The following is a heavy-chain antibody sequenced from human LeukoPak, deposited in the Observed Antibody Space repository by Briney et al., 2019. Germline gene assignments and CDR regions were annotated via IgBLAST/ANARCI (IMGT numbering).Heavy chain of an antibody. CDR1: GGSISSGGYY. D-gene: IGHD3-22*01. CDR2: IYYSGNT. J-gene: IGHJ4*02. Sequence: SETLSLTCTVSGGSISSGGYYWSWIRQHPGKGLAWIGYIYYSGNTYYNPSLKSRVTISVDTSKNQFSLKLSSVTAADTAVYYCARGVQFGGYYSWGQGTLVTVSS. V-gene: IGHV4-31*03. CDR3: ARGVQFGGYYS.